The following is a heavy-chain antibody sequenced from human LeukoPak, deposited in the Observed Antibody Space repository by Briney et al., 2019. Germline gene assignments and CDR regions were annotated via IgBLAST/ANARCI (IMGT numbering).Heavy chain of an antibody. V-gene: IGHV1-46*01. Sequence: ASVKVSCKASGYTFTSYYMHWVRQAPGQGLEWMGIINPSGGSTSYAQKFQGRVTMTRDTSTSTVYMELSSLRSEDTAVYYCAIGYCSSTSCYTHYYYYMDVWGKGTTVTVSS. D-gene: IGHD2-2*02. CDR3: AIGYCSSTSCYTHYYYYMDV. CDR2: INPSGGST. J-gene: IGHJ6*03. CDR1: GYTFTSYY.